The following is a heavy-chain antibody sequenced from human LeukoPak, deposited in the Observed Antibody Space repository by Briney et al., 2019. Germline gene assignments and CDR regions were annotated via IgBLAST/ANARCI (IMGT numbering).Heavy chain of an antibody. Sequence: SETLSLTCTVSGGSINSYYWSWIRQPPGKGLEWIGYIYYSGSTNYNPSLKSRVTISVDTSKNQFSLKLSSVTAADTAVYYCARHYAGPYYFDYWGQGTPVTVSS. D-gene: IGHD3-16*01. CDR1: GGSINSYY. J-gene: IGHJ4*02. CDR2: IYYSGST. CDR3: ARHYAGPYYFDY. V-gene: IGHV4-59*01.